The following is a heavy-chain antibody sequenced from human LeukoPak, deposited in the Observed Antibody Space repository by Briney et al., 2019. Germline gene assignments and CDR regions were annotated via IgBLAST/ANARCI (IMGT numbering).Heavy chain of an antibody. D-gene: IGHD3-10*01. CDR3: ARCRGRYGSGSYYNEPTPMDGNYFDY. CDR1: GFTFSSYS. CDR2: ISSSSSTI. Sequence: AGGSLRLSCAASGFTFSSYSMNWVRRAPGKGLEWVSYISSSSSTIYYADSVKGRFTISRDNAKNSLYLQMNSLRAEDTAVYYCARCRGRYGSGSYYNEPTPMDGNYFDYWGQGTLVTVSS. J-gene: IGHJ4*02. V-gene: IGHV3-48*01.